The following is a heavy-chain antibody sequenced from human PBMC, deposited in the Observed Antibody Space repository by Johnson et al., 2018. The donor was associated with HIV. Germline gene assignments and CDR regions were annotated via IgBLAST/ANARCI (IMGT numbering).Heavy chain of an antibody. Sequence: QVQLVESGGGLVQPGGSLRLSCAVSGFTFSSYAMHWVRQAPGKGLEWVAVISYDGSNKYYADSVKGRFTISRDNSKNTLYLQMNSLRAEDTAVYYCARNGGGCGGSSNGAFDIWGQGTMVTVSS. CDR3: ARNGGGCGGSSNGAFDI. CDR2: ISYDGSNK. J-gene: IGHJ3*02. CDR1: GFTFSSYA. D-gene: IGHD2-21*01. V-gene: IGHV3-30*01.